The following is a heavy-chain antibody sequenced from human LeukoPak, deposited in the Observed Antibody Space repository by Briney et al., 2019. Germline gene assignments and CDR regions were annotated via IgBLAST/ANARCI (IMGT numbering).Heavy chain of an antibody. CDR1: GYTFTGYY. D-gene: IGHD1-1*01. V-gene: IGHV1-2*06. CDR3: ASWDWNPNYYFDY. J-gene: IGHJ4*02. CDR2: INPNSGGT. Sequence: ASVKVSCKASGYTFTGYYMHWVRQAPGQGPEWMGRINPNSGGTNYAQKFQGRVTITADESTSTAYMELSSLRSEDTAVYYCASWDWNPNYYFDYWGQGTLVTVSS.